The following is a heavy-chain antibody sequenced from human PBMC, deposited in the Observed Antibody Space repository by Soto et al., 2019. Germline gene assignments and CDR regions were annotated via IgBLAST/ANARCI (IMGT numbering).Heavy chain of an antibody. CDR2: IKKRADGGTA. Sequence: GGSLRLSCAASGFTFSNAWMNWVRQAPGKGLEWIGRIKKRADGGTADHATPVKGRFTISRDDSKNTLYLQMNSLRADDTAVYYCASARHIGPWGQGTLVTVSS. D-gene: IGHD2-21*01. CDR1: GFTFSNAW. J-gene: IGHJ5*02. V-gene: IGHV3-15*01. CDR3: ASARHIGP.